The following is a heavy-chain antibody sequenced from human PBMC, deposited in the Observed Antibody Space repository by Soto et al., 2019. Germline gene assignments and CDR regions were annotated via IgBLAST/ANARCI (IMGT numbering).Heavy chain of an antibody. CDR3: ARHILITMLGYYDGMDV. CDR2: IMGSGGSA. V-gene: IGHV3-23*01. CDR1: GFTFSSYA. D-gene: IGHD3-3*01. Sequence: EVRLLASGGGLVQPGGPLRLSCAASGFTFSSYAMSWVRQAPGKGLEWVSTIMGSGGSANYADSVKGRFTISRDSSKNTLYLQMNSLRADDTAVYYLARHILITMLGYYDGMDVWGQGTTVTVSS. J-gene: IGHJ6*01.